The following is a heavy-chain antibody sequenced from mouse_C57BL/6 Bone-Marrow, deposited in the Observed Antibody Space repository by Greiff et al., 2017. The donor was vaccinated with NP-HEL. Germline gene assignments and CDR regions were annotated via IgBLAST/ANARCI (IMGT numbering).Heavy chain of an antibody. J-gene: IGHJ4*01. Sequence: DVHLVESGGGLVKPGGSLKLSCAASGFTFSSYTMSWVRQTPEKRLEWVATISGGGGNTYYPDSVKGRFTISRDNAKNTLYLQMSSLRSEDTALYYCARQSSPLNWDAMDYWGQGTSVTVSS. D-gene: IGHD4-1*02. V-gene: IGHV5-9*01. CDR1: GFTFSSYT. CDR3: ARQSSPLNWDAMDY. CDR2: ISGGGGNT.